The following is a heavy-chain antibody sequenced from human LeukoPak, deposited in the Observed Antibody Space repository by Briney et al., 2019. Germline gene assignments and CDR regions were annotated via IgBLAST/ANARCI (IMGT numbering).Heavy chain of an antibody. V-gene: IGHV3-7*01. CDR2: IKQDGSEK. CDR3: ACEYSSYQYDY. D-gene: IGHD6-6*01. CDR1: GFTFSSYW. J-gene: IGHJ4*02. Sequence: GGSLRLSCAASGFTFSSYWMSWVRQAPGKGLEWVANIKQDGSEKYYVDSVKGRFTISRDNAKNTLYLQMNSLRAEDTAVYYCACEYSSYQYDYWGQGTLVTVSS.